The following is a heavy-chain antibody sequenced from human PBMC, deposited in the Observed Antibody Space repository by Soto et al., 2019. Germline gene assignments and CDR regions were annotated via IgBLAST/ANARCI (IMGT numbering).Heavy chain of an antibody. CDR1: GGSISSGGYY. CDR3: AIVGCYDGSVYNAFHI. CDR2: IYYSGST. V-gene: IGHV4-31*03. J-gene: IGHJ3*02. Sequence: QVQLQESGPGLVKPSQTLSLTCTVSGGSISSGGYYWSWIRQHPGKGLEWIGYIYYSGSTYYNPSLKSRVTISVDTSKNQFSLKLSFVTAADTAVYYCAIVGCYDGSVYNAFHIWGQGTMVTASS. D-gene: IGHD3-22*01.